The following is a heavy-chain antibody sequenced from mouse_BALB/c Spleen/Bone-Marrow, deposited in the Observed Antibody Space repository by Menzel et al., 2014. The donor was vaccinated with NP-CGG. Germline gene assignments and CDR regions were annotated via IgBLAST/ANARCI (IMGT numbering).Heavy chain of an antibody. J-gene: IGHJ2*01. D-gene: IGHD2-1*01. V-gene: IGHV5-6-4*01. Sequence: EVKVVESGGGLVKPGGSLKLSCAASGFTFTTYTMSWVRQTPEKRLEWVATIISGGSYTYYPDSVKGRFTVSRDNAKNTLYLQMSSLKSEDTAMYYCTRAPYDNSYFDYWGQGTTLTVPS. CDR3: TRAPYDNSYFDY. CDR2: IISGGSYT. CDR1: GFTFTTYT.